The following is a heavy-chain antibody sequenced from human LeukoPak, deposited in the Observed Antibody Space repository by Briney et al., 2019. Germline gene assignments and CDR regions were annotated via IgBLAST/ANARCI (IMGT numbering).Heavy chain of an antibody. V-gene: IGHV3-53*01. CDR2: IYSDGRT. CDR3: ARDGGYCSSITCPSTTPFDY. Sequence: GGSLRLSCAASGFTVSTNYMTWVRQAPGEGLEWVSIIYSDGRTYYADSVKGRFTISRDNAKNSLYLQMNSLRADDTAVYYCARDGGYCSSITCPSTTPFDYWGQGTLVTVSS. J-gene: IGHJ4*02. CDR1: GFTVSTNY. D-gene: IGHD2-2*01.